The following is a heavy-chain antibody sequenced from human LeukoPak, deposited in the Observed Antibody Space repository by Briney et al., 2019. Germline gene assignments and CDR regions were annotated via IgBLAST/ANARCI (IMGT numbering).Heavy chain of an antibody. D-gene: IGHD6-19*01. CDR1: GYTFTSYG. Sequence: GASVKVSCKASGYTFTSYGISWVRQAPGQGLEWMGWISAYNGNTNYAQKLQGRVTMTTDTSTSTAYMELRSLRSDDTAVYYCARVNSSGWYRAYAFDIWGQGTMVTVSS. J-gene: IGHJ3*02. CDR2: ISAYNGNT. CDR3: ARVNSSGWYRAYAFDI. V-gene: IGHV1-18*01.